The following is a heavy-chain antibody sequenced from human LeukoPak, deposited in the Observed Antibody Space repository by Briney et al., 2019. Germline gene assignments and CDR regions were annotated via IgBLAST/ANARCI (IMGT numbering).Heavy chain of an antibody. CDR3: ARVSGGDYGDYFAFDI. D-gene: IGHD4-17*01. CDR2: IKWNGGTT. J-gene: IGHJ3*02. CDR1: GFTFGDYG. V-gene: IGHV3-20*04. Sequence: PGGSLRLSCAASGFTFGDYGMNWVRQGPGKGLEWVSGIKWNGGTTAYADSVKGRFTISRDNAKNSLYLQMNSLRAEDTAVYYCARVSGGDYGDYFAFDIWGQGTMVTVSS.